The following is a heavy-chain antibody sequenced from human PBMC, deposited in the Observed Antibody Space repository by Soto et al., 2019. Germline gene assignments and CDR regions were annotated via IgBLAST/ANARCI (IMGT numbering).Heavy chain of an antibody. V-gene: IGHV3-30-3*01. D-gene: IGHD2-8*02. CDR3: ARDTGHYYYYYAMDV. CDR1: GFTFSSYA. CDR2: ISYDGSNK. Sequence: QVHLVESGGGVVQPGRSLRLSCAASGFTFSSYAMHWVRQAPGKGLEWVAVISYDGSNKNYADSVKGRFTISRDNSKNTLYLQMNSLRAEDTAVYFCARDTGHYYYYYAMDVWGQGTTVTVSS. J-gene: IGHJ6*02.